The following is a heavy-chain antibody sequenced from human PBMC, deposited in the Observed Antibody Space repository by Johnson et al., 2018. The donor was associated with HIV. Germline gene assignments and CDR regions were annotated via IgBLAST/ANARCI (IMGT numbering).Heavy chain of an antibody. CDR1: GFTFSSYA. Sequence: QMLLVESGGGLVQPGRSLKLSCAASGFTFSSYAMHWVRQAPGKGLEWVAVISYDGSNKYYADSVKGRFTISRDNSKNMLYLQMNSLRPDDTAVYYVARDGRDLVTRGGFDIWGPGTVVTVSS. D-gene: IGHD5-18*01. V-gene: IGHV3-30*14. CDR2: ISYDGSNK. CDR3: ARDGRDLVTRGGFDI. J-gene: IGHJ3*02.